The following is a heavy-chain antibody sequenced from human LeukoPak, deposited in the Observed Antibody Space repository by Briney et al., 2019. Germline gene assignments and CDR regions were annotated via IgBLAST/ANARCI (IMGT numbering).Heavy chain of an antibody. J-gene: IGHJ5*02. CDR1: GGSISTYY. Sequence: SETLSLTCTVSGGSISTYYWSWIRQPPGRGLEWIGYTYYSGYTNYNPSLKSRVTISVDTSKNQFSLKLSSVTAADTAVYYCVRTTEDCNSASCYQYCFDPWGQGTLVTVSS. D-gene: IGHD2-2*01. CDR2: TYYSGYT. CDR3: VRTTEDCNSASCYQYCFDP. V-gene: IGHV4-59*01.